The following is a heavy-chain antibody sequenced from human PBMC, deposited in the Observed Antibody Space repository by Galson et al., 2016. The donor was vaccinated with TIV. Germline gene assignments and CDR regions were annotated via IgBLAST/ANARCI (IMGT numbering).Heavy chain of an antibody. Sequence: SVKVSCKASGYTFTSTGISWVRQAPGQGLEWMGWISAYSGHTNYAQKFQGRLTMTSDKSTNTAYLELGGLRADDTAVYYCASVFAFLVYPPSTRNWFDPGGQGTLVIVPS. J-gene: IGHJ5*02. D-gene: IGHD3-3*02. CDR3: ASVFAFLVYPPSTRNWFDP. CDR2: ISAYSGHT. V-gene: IGHV1-18*04. CDR1: GYTFTSTG.